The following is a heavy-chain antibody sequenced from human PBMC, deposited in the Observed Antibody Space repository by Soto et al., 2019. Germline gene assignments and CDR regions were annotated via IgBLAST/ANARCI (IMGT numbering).Heavy chain of an antibody. CDR1: GGSFSGYY. Sequence: PSETLSLTCAVYGGSFSGYYWSWNRQPPGKGLEWIGEINHSGSTNYNPSLKSRVTISVDTSKNQFSLKLSSVTAAETAVYYCAGTDITMVRGVMASRYYYYGMDVWGQGTTVTVSS. CDR3: AGTDITMVRGVMASRYYYYGMDV. D-gene: IGHD3-10*01. J-gene: IGHJ6*02. CDR2: INHSGST. V-gene: IGHV4-34*01.